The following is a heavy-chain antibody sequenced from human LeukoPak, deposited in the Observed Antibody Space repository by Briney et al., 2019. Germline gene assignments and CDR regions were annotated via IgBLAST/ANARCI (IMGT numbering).Heavy chain of an antibody. CDR2: ISWDSGNS. V-gene: IGHV3-9*01. CDR1: GFALDDYA. D-gene: IGHD1-7*01. Sequence: GKSLRLSCAASGFALDDYAMHRVRQAPGQGLEGVSSISWDSGNSVYADSVKGRFTISRDNAKNSLYLQMNSLTPEDTALYYCIKDLRLDLHLDTFEIWGQGTMVTVSS. CDR3: IKDLRLDLHLDTFEI. J-gene: IGHJ3*02.